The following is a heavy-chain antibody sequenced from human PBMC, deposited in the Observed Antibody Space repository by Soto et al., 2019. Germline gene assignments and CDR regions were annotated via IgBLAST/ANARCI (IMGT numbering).Heavy chain of an antibody. V-gene: IGHV4-59*01. CDR1: GGSISSYY. J-gene: IGHJ3*02. D-gene: IGHD1-7*01. CDR2: IYYSGST. Sequence: QVQLQESGPGLVKPSETLSLTCTVSGGSISSYYWSWIRQPPGKGLEWIGYIYYSGSTNYNPSLMSRVTISVDTSKNLFSLKLSSVTAADTAVYYCARNYGHAFDIWGQGTMVTVSS. CDR3: ARNYGHAFDI.